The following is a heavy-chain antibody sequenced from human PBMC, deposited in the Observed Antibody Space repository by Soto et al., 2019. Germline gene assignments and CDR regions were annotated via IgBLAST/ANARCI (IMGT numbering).Heavy chain of an antibody. V-gene: IGHV5-10-1*01. CDR3: ARQFYGSRGDYYYYGMDV. CDR2: IDPSDSYT. J-gene: IGHJ6*02. D-gene: IGHD3-16*01. CDR1: GYSFTSYW. Sequence: GESLKISCKGSGYSFTSYWITWVRQIPGKGLEWMGRIDPSDSYTNYSPSFQGHVTISTDKSINTAYLQWSSLKASDTAMYYCARQFYGSRGDYYYYGMDVWGQGTTVTVSS.